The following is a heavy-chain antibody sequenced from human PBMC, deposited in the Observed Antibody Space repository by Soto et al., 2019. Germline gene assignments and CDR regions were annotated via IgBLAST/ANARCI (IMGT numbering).Heavy chain of an antibody. CDR1: GFIFSSYA. Sequence: PGGSLRLSCAASGFIFSSYAMSCVRRAPGRGLAWVPSIAGNGPSTYYSRSVKDRFTTSRDNARNALYLQMNSLTVEDTAVYFCAKGGIPMVVGATAIFYFASWGQGSLVTVSS. V-gene: IGHV3-23*01. CDR3: AKGGIPMVVGATAIFYFAS. D-gene: IGHD2-21*02. CDR2: IAGNGPST. J-gene: IGHJ4*02.